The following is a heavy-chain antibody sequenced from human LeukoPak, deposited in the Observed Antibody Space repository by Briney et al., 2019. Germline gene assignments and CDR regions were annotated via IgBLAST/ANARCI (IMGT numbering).Heavy chain of an antibody. CDR1: GGSISSSRYY. V-gene: IGHV4-39*07. J-gene: IGHJ4*02. D-gene: IGHD1-26*01. Sequence: WETLSLPCTVSGGSISSSRYYCAWIRRPPGKGLEWIGSIYYSGSTYYNPSLKSRVPISVDTSKNQFSLKLSSVTAADTAVYYCARAVGAILFDYWGQGTLVTVSS. CDR2: IYYSGST. CDR3: ARAVGAILFDY.